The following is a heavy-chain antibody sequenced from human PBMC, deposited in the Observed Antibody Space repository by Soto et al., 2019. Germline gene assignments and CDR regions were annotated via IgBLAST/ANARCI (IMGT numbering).Heavy chain of an antibody. J-gene: IGHJ6*02. D-gene: IGHD2-8*01. Sequence: GGSLRLSCTGSGFPFDDFAINWVRQAPGKGLEWVGRINRKTDGGTADYAAPVKGRFSITRDDSKNTLYLQMNSLKTEDTAVYYCARELGTNGVSARVGMDVWGQGTTVTVSS. CDR2: INRKTDGGTA. CDR1: GFPFDDFA. CDR3: ARELGTNGVSARVGMDV. V-gene: IGHV3-15*01.